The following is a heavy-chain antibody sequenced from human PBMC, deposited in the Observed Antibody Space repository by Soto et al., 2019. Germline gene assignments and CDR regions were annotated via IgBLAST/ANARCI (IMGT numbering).Heavy chain of an antibody. D-gene: IGHD1-7*01. J-gene: IGHJ6*02. CDR1: GYTFFKYF. CDR3: ARPLIGNTIDL. V-gene: IGHV1-46*01. CDR2: INPSRGSA. Sequence: ASVKVSCKASGYTFFKYFIHWVRQAPGQELEWIGIINPSRGSATYGPIFQGRVSLTTDMPTSTVYMELSSLRSEDTAIYYCARPLIGNTIDLWGQGTTVTVSS.